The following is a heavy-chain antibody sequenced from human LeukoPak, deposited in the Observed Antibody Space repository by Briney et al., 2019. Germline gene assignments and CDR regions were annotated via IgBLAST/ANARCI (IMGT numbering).Heavy chain of an antibody. CDR2: IYYSGST. CDR3: ARESTRITIFGVVIPDAFDI. Sequence: SETLSLTCSVSGGSISSYYWSWIRQPPGKGREWIGYIYYSGSTNYNPSLKSRVTISVDTSKNQFSLKLSSVTAADTAVYYCARESTRITIFGVVIPDAFDIWGQGTMVTVSS. CDR1: GGSISSYY. D-gene: IGHD3-3*01. J-gene: IGHJ3*02. V-gene: IGHV4-59*01.